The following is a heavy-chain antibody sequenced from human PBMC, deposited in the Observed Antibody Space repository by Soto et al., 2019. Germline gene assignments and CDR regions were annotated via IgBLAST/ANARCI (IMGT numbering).Heavy chain of an antibody. V-gene: IGHV3-43*01. CDR1: GFTFDDYT. CDR2: ISWDGGST. J-gene: IGHJ6*02. Sequence: GGSLRLSCAASGFTFDDYTMHWVRQAPGKGLERVSLISWDGGSTYYADSVKGRFTISRDNSKNSLYLQMNSLRTEDTALYYCAKYILYSSGYYSSYYYGMDVWGQGTTVTVSS. CDR3: AKYILYSSGYYSSYYYGMDV. D-gene: IGHD3-22*01.